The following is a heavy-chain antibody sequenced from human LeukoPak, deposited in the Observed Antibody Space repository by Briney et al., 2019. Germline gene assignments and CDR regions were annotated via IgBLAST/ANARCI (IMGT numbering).Heavy chain of an antibody. CDR2: ISAYNGNT. CDR1: GYTFTSYD. D-gene: IGHD5-24*01. Sequence: GASVKVSCKASGYTFTSYDINWVRQAPGQGLEWMGWISAYNGNTNYAQKLQGRVTMTTDTSTSTAYMELRSLRSDDTAVYYCARDRRLATLEMATITHAFDIWGQGTMVTVSS. CDR3: ARDRRLATLEMATITHAFDI. V-gene: IGHV1-18*01. J-gene: IGHJ3*02.